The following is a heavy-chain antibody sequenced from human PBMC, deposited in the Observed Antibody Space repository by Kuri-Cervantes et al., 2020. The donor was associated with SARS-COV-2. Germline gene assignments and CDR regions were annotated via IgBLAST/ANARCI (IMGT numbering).Heavy chain of an antibody. D-gene: IGHD4-17*01. CDR2: IVPMFGTL. V-gene: IGHV1-69*06. J-gene: IGHJ4*02. Sequence: SVKVSCKPSSGTFSTHGVGWVRQAPGQGLEWLGGIVPMFGTLDYAQSFQGRVTITADKSTNTVYMELKSLTSQDTAVYFCARDYGNVHFDSWGREPWSPSPQ. CDR1: SGTFSTHG. CDR3: ARDYGNVHFDS.